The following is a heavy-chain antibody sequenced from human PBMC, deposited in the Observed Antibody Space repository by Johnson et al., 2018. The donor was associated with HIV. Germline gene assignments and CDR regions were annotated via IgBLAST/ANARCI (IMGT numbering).Heavy chain of an antibody. CDR3: AKDGSGDVRGAFDI. CDR2: ISWDGGST. CDR1: GFTVSSNY. J-gene: IGHJ3*02. Sequence: VESGGGLIQPGGSLRLSCAASGFTVSSNYMSWVRQAPGKGLEWVSLISWDGGSTYYADSVKGRFTISRDNSKNSLYLQMNSLRTEDTALYYCAKDGSGDVRGAFDIWGQGTMVTVSS. V-gene: IGHV3-43*02. D-gene: IGHD3-10*02.